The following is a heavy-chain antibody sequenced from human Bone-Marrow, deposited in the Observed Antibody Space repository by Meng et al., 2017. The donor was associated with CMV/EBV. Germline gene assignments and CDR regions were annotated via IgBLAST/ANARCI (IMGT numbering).Heavy chain of an antibody. CDR2: INSDGSST. J-gene: IGHJ6*02. D-gene: IGHD3-3*01. Sequence: GEFLKKSCAAPGFTFSSYWMHWVRQAPGKGLVWVSRINSDGSSTSYADSVKGRFTISRDNSKNTLYLQMNSLRAEDTAVYYCARDLPTYYDFWSGYYGNYYYGMDVWGQGTTVTVSS. V-gene: IGHV3-74*01. CDR1: GFTFSSYW. CDR3: ARDLPTYYDFWSGYYGNYYYGMDV.